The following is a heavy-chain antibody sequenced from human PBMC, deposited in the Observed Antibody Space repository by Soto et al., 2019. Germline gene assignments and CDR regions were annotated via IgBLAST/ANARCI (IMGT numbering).Heavy chain of an antibody. CDR1: GYTFTSND. D-gene: IGHD6-13*01. CDR2: MNPNTGGS. CDR3: ARGGPAAGYDL. J-gene: IGHJ4*02. Sequence: QVQLVQSGAEVKKPGASVKVSCKASGYTFTSNDINWVRQASGQGLEWMGWMNPNTGGSGYAQDFQGRITMTRDTATSNAYMELTSLRSDDTAVYYCARGGPAAGYDLWGQGTLVTVSS. V-gene: IGHV1-8*01.